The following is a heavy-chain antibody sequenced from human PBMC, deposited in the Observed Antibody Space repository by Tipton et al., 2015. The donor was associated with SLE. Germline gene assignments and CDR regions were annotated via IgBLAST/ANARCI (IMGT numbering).Heavy chain of an antibody. V-gene: IGHV3-48*04. CDR1: GFTFSSYD. D-gene: IGHD6-6*01. CDR3: ARDFEYSSSSYFDS. J-gene: IGHJ4*02. Sequence: SLRLSCAASGFTFSSYDMHWVRQAPGKGLEWISYISSSSGVIYYADSVKGRFTISRDNAKNSLFLQMNSLRAEDTAVYYCARDFEYSSSSYFDSWGQGTLVTVSS. CDR2: ISSSSGVI.